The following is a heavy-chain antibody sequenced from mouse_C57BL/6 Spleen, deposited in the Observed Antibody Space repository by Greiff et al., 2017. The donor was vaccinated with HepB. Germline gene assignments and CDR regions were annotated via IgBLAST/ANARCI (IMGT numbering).Heavy chain of an antibody. Sequence: VQLQQSGPELVKPGASVKISCKASGYAFSSSWMNWVKQRPGKGLEWIGRIYPGDGDTNYNGKFKGKATLTADKSSSTAYMQLSSLTSEDSAVYFCARGEVVVDYWGQGTTLTVSS. D-gene: IGHD1-1*01. V-gene: IGHV1-82*01. CDR2: IYPGDGDT. CDR1: GYAFSSSW. CDR3: ARGEVVVDY. J-gene: IGHJ2*01.